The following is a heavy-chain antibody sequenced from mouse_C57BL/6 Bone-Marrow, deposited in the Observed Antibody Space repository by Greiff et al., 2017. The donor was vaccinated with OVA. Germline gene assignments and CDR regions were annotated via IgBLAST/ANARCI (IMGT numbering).Heavy chain of an antibody. CDR3: AREVRGWYFDV. CDR2: IYYSGTI. CDR1: GFSITTGYFR. J-gene: IGHJ1*03. Sequence: EVKLMESGPGLVKPSQTVFLSCTVSGFSITTGYFRWSWLRQFPGNTLEWLGYIYYSGTITSNPSLTSRTTITRDTSKNQFFLEMNSLTAEDTATYYCAREVRGWYFDVWGTGTTVTVSS. D-gene: IGHD3-2*02. V-gene: IGHV3-5*01.